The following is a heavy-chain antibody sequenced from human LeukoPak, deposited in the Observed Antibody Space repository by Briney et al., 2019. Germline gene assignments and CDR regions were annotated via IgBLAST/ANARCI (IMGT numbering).Heavy chain of an antibody. CDR1: GGSFSGYY. J-gene: IGHJ3*02. CDR3: ARGRAAWIQLWAHAFDI. Sequence: SETLTLTCAVYGGSFSGYYWSWIRQPPGKGLEWIGEINHSGSTNYNPSLKSRVTISVDTSKNQFSLKLSSVTAADTAVYYCARGRAAWIQLWAHAFDIWGQGTKVTVSS. D-gene: IGHD5-18*01. CDR2: INHSGST. V-gene: IGHV4-34*01.